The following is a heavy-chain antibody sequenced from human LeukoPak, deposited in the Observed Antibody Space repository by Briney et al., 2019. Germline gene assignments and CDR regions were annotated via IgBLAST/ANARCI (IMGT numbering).Heavy chain of an antibody. CDR1: GGSFSGYY. CDR3: ARGLTTVSSYNWFDL. D-gene: IGHD4-11*01. Sequence: SETLSLTCAVYGGSFSGYYWSWIRQPPGKGLEWIGEINHSGSTNYNPSLKSRVTISVDTSKNQFSLKLSSVTAADTAVYYCARGLTTVSSYNWFDLWGRGTLVTVSS. CDR2: INHSGST. J-gene: IGHJ5*02. V-gene: IGHV4-34*01.